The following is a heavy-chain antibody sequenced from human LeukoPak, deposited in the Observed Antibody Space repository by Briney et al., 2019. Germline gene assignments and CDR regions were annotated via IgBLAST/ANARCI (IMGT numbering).Heavy chain of an antibody. CDR3: ARHLRNTGYISGWAETNY. CDR2: IYYSGST. CDR1: GGSISSSSYC. V-gene: IGHV4-39*01. Sequence: SETLSLTCTVSGGSISSSSYCWGWIRQPPGKGLEWIGSIYYSGSTYYNPSLKSRVTISVDTSKNQFSLKLTSVTAADTAVYYCARHLRNTGYISGWAETNYWGQGTLVTVSS. J-gene: IGHJ4*02. D-gene: IGHD6-19*01.